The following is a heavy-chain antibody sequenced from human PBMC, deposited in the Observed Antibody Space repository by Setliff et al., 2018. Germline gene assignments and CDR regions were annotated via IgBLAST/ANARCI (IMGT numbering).Heavy chain of an antibody. V-gene: IGHV4-39*01. D-gene: IGHD3-10*01. CDR2: IYYSGTT. Sequence: ETLSLTCTVSGGSISSSDFYWGWIRQPPGKGLEWIGGIYYSGTTYYNPSLKSPVTISIDTSKNQFSLKLSSVTAADTAIYYCARHDARGYYYYMDVWGEGTTVTV. J-gene: IGHJ6*03. CDR3: ARHDARGYYYYMDV. CDR1: GGSISSSDFY.